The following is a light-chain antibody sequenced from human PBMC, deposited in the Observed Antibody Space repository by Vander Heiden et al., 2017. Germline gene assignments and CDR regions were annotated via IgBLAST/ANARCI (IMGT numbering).Light chain of an antibody. CDR3: QQYNSYPLT. CDR1: QSISSW. CDR2: KAS. V-gene: IGKV1-5*03. J-gene: IGKJ4*01. Sequence: DIQLTQSPSTPSASVGDRVTITCRASQSISSWLAWYQQIPGKAPKLLIYKASSLESGVSSRFSGSGSGTEFTLTISSLQPDDFATYYCQQYNSYPLTFGGGTKVEIK.